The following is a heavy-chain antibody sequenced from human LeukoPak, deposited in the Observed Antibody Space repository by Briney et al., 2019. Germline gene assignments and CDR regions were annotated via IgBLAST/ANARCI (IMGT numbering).Heavy chain of an antibody. CDR3: ARERGSSSYFYFDY. CDR2: IYYSGST. Sequence: SETLSLTCTVSGGSISSGGYYWSWIRQHPGKGLEWIGYIYYSGSTYYNPSLKSRVTISVDTSKNQLSLKLSSVTAADTAVYYCARERGSSSYFYFDYWGQGTLVTVSS. V-gene: IGHV4-31*03. CDR1: GGSISSGGYY. J-gene: IGHJ4*02. D-gene: IGHD6-13*01.